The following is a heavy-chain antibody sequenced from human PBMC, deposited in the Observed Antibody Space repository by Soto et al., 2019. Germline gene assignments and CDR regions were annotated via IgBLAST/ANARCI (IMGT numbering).Heavy chain of an antibody. J-gene: IGHJ6*02. Sequence: GESLKISCKGAGYSFSDYWIGWVRQMPRKGLEWMGIIYPGDSGARYSPSFQGQVSISADKSVNTAYLQWGSLKASDTAMYYCARQTTGWFGMDVWGQGTTVTVSS. V-gene: IGHV5-51*01. CDR1: GYSFSDYW. D-gene: IGHD6-19*01. CDR3: ARQTTGWFGMDV. CDR2: IYPGDSGA.